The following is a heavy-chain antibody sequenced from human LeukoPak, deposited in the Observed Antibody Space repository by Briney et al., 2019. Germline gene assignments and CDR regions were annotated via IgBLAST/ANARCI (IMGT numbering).Heavy chain of an antibody. V-gene: IGHV4-34*01. CDR1: GGSFSGYY. D-gene: IGHD3-10*01. J-gene: IGHJ5*02. Sequence: PSETLSLTCAVYGGSFSGYYWSWIRHPPGKGLEWIGEINQSGSSNYNPSLKSRVTISVDTSKNQFSLTLRSLTAADTAVYYCARVRFGESSWFDPWGQGTLVTVSS. CDR3: ARVRFGESSWFDP. CDR2: INQSGSS.